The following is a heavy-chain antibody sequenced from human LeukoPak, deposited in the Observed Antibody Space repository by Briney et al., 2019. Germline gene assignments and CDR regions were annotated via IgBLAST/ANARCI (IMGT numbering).Heavy chain of an antibody. V-gene: IGHV3-23*01. D-gene: IGHD3-10*01. CDR2: ITVGGGGT. CDR3: AIGLRSSSPGIFDF. CDR1: GFTFSSYA. Sequence: GGSLRLSCAASGFTFSSYAVAWVRQVPGKGLEWVAAITVGGGGTYYADSLKGRFVISRDNFKNTLYLQMNDLRVGDTAVYYCAIGLRSSSPGIFDFWGQGTLVTVSS. J-gene: IGHJ4*02.